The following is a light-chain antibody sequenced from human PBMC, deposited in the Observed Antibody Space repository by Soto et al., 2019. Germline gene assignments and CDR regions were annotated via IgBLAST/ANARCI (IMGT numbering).Light chain of an antibody. CDR3: QEYNCDSGLT. CDR2: TAS. CDR1: QSISRW. V-gene: IGKV1-5*03. J-gene: IGKJ4*01. Sequence: DIQMTQSPSTLSASVGDGVTITCRASQSISRWLAWYQQKPGKAPKLLIYTASNLISGVPSRFSGSGSATEFNLTISSLQTDDFATSYCQEYNCDSGLTFGGGTQVEIK.